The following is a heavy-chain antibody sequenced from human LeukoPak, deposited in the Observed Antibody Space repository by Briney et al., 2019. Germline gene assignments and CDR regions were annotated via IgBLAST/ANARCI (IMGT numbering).Heavy chain of an antibody. V-gene: IGHV4-4*07. CDR1: GGSMRSYH. D-gene: IGHD4-11*01. J-gene: IGHJ4*02. CDR3: ASLNNDYLFDFEN. Sequence: PSETLSLTCTVSGGSMRSYHWNWIRQPAGKGLEWIGRIYTSGSTNYNPSLKSRATMSIDTSRDQFSLKLTSVTAADTAVYYCASLNNDYLFDFENWGQGTLVTVSS. CDR2: IYTSGST.